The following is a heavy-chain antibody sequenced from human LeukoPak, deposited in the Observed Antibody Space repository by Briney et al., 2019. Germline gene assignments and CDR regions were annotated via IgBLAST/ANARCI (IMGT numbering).Heavy chain of an antibody. CDR3: ARGRRALDY. J-gene: IGHJ4*02. CDR2: INHSGST. Sequence: PSETLSLTCAVCGGSFSGYYWSWIRQPPGKGLEWIGEINHSGSTNYNPSLKSRVTISVDTSKNQFSLKLSSVTAADTAVYYCARGRRALDYWGQGTLVTVSS. CDR1: GGSFSGYY. V-gene: IGHV4-34*01.